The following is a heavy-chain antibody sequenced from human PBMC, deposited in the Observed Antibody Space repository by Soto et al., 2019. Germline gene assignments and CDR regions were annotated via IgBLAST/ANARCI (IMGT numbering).Heavy chain of an antibody. Sequence: PGGSLRLSCSASGFTFEDYAMHWVRQAAGKGLEWISGISWNSGRTIYADSVKGRFTISRDNANKSLYLQMNSLRTEDTAVYYCARDDYSYYMDVWGKGTTVTVSS. CDR3: ARDDYSYYMDV. CDR2: ISWNSGRT. V-gene: IGHV3-9*01. CDR1: GFTFEDYA. J-gene: IGHJ6*03.